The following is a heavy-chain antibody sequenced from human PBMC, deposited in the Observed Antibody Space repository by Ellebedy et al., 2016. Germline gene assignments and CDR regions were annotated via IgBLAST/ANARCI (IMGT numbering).Heavy chain of an antibody. D-gene: IGHD1-14*01. J-gene: IGHJ3*01. CDR2: IYGTGTS. CDR1: GFSFRTYV. V-gene: IGHV3-53*01. Sequence: GESLKISXAASGFSFRTYVMHWVRQAPGRGLELVSLIYGTGTSYYAESVKGRFTISRDNSKKTLYLQMSGLGAEDTAVYYCATRHNAAFDFWGQGTMVTVSS. CDR3: ATRHNAAFDF.